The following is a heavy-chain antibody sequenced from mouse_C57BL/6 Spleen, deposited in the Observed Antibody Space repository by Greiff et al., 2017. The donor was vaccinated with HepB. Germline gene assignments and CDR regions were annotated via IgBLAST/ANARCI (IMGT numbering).Heavy chain of an antibody. CDR2: IYPRSGNT. D-gene: IGHD1-1*01. Sequence: VKVQQSGAELARPGASVKLSCKASGYTFTSYGISWVKQRTGQGLEWIGEIYPRSGNTYYNEKFKGKATLTADKSSSTAYMELRSLTSEDSAVYFCASRDYYGSSYAMDYWGQGTSVTVSS. CDR1: GYTFTSYG. CDR3: ASRDYYGSSYAMDY. J-gene: IGHJ4*01. V-gene: IGHV1-81*01.